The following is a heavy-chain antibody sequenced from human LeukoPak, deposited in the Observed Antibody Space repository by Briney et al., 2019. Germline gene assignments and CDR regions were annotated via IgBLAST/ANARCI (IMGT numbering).Heavy chain of an antibody. CDR3: ARGGYSYGYTFDY. CDR2: IYYNGST. V-gene: IGHV4-59*01. CDR1: GGSISSYY. J-gene: IGHJ4*02. D-gene: IGHD5-18*01. Sequence: PSETLSLTCTVSGGSISSYYWSWIRQPPGKGLEWIGYIYYNGSTNYNPSLKSRVTISVDTPKNQFSLKLSSVTAADTAVYYCARGGYSYGYTFDYWGQGTLVTVSS.